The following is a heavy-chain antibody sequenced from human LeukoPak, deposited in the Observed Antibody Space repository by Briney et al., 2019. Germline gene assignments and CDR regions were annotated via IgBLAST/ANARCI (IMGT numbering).Heavy chain of an antibody. D-gene: IGHD6-19*01. CDR3: ARGLRRGDGSGWYAYGY. J-gene: IGHJ4*02. CDR1: GGSFSGYY. V-gene: IGHV4-34*01. CDR2: INHSGST. Sequence: ASETLSLTCAVYGGSFSGYYWSWIRQPPGKGLEWIGEINHSGSTSYNPSPKSRVTISVDTSKNQFSLKLSSVTAADTAVYYCARGLRRGDGSGWYAYGYWGQGTLVTVSS.